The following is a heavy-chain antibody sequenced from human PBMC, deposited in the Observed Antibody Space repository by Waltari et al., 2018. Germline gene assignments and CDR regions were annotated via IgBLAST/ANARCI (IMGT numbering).Heavy chain of an antibody. Sequence: QVQLQQWGAGLLKPSETLSLTCAVYGGSFSGYYWSWIRQPPGTGLEWIGEINHSGSTNVNPSLKSRVTISVDTSKNQFSLKLSSVTAADTAVYYCAREARPGAYYYDSSGYYYDYWGQGTLVTVSS. V-gene: IGHV4-34*01. CDR1: GGSFSGYY. D-gene: IGHD3-22*01. J-gene: IGHJ4*02. CDR3: AREARPGAYYYDSSGYYYDY. CDR2: INHSGST.